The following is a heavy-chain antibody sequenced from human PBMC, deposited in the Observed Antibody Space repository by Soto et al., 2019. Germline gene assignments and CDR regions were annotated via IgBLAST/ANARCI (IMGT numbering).Heavy chain of an antibody. Sequence: PSETLSLTCTVSGGSISSGGYYWSWIRQHPGKGLEWIGCFYYSGSTYYNPSLKSRVTISVDTSKIHFSLKLSSVTAADTAVYYCARHGQLYNSGWYLNWFDPWGQGTLVTVSS. D-gene: IGHD6-19*01. V-gene: IGHV4-39*01. CDR2: FYYSGST. CDR1: GGSISSGGYY. J-gene: IGHJ5*02. CDR3: ARHGQLYNSGWYLNWFDP.